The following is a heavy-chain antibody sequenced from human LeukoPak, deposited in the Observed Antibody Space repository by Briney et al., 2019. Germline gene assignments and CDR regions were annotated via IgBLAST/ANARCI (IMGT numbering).Heavy chain of an antibody. D-gene: IGHD5-24*01. V-gene: IGHV3-33*06. Sequence: GGSLRLSCAASGFTFSSYGMHWVRQAPGKGLEWVAVIWYDGSNKYHADSVKGRFTISRDNSKNTLYLKMNSLRAEDTAVYYCAKGHGRATISSDYWGQGTLVTVSS. CDR3: AKGHGRATISSDY. CDR2: IWYDGSNK. CDR1: GFTFSSYG. J-gene: IGHJ4*02.